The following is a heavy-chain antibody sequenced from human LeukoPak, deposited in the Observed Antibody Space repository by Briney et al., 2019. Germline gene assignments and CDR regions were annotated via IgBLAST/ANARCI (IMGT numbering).Heavy chain of an antibody. Sequence: GGSLRLSCAASGFTFSSYSMNWVRQAPGKGLEWVSSISSSSSYIYYADPVKGRFTISRDNAKNSLYLQMNSLRAEDTAVYYCARDEYSSSSMDYWGQGTLVTVSS. CDR3: ARDEYSSSSMDY. D-gene: IGHD6-6*01. CDR2: ISSSSSYI. J-gene: IGHJ4*02. V-gene: IGHV3-21*01. CDR1: GFTFSSYS.